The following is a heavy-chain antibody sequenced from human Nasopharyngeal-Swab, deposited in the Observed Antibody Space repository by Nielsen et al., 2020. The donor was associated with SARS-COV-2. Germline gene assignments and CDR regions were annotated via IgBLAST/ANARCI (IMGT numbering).Heavy chain of an antibody. J-gene: IGHJ5*02. D-gene: IGHD6-13*01. V-gene: IGHV1-18*01. Sequence: WVRQAPGQGLEWMGWISTYTGDTNYAQKFQGRVTMTTDPSTSTAYMELRSLRSDDTAVYYCARAETGIVAFNNWFDPWGQGTLVTVSS. CDR2: ISTYTGDT. CDR3: ARAETGIVAFNNWFDP.